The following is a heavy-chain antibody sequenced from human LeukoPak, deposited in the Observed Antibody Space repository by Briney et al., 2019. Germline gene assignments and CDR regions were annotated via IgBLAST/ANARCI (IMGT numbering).Heavy chain of an antibody. CDR3: ARDLRVVITGSFNS. J-gene: IGHJ4*02. CDR2: INWNGDST. V-gene: IGHV3-20*04. Sequence: SGGSLRLSCAASGFTFDDYDMSWVRQAPGKGLEWVSGINWNGDSTDYADSVKGRFTISRDNAKNSLYLQMNSLRAEDTALYYCARDLRVVITGSFNSWGQGTLVTVSS. D-gene: IGHD3-22*01. CDR1: GFTFDDYD.